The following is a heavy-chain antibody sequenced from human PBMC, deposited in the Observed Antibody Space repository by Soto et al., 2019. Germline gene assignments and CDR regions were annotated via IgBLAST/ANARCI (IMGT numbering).Heavy chain of an antibody. CDR2: IHYSGST. J-gene: IGHJ6*02. Sequence: PSENLSLTCTVSGGSINSYYWSWIRQPPGKGQEWIGYIHYSGSTNYNPSLKSRVTISVDTSKNQFSLKLSSVTAADTAVYYCARNGFPITSNLGGYYYHHHGMDVWGQGTTVTVS. V-gene: IGHV4-59*01. CDR3: ARNGFPITSNLGGYYYHHHGMDV. CDR1: GGSINSYY. D-gene: IGHD3-16*01.